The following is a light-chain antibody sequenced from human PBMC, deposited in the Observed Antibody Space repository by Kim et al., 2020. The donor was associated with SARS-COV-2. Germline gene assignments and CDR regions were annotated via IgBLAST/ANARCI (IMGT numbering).Light chain of an antibody. CDR1: RSDVGGHDN. CDR3: ASYTSTSALGV. J-gene: IGLJ3*02. V-gene: IGLV2-14*03. Sequence: QSITISCTGTRSDVGGHDNVSWYQQHPGKAPKLIIYDVTNRPSGVSGRFSGSKSGDTASLTISGLQAEDEADYHCASYTSTSALGVFGGGTKVTVL. CDR2: DVT.